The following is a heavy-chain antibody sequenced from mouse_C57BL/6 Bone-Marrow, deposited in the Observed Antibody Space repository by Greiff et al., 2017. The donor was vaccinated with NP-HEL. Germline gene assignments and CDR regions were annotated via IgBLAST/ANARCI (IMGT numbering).Heavy chain of an antibody. CDR3: ARYDYDGRFSAWFAY. V-gene: IGHV1-76*01. D-gene: IGHD2-4*01. CDR1: GYTFTDYY. CDR2: IYPGSGNT. Sequence: VQLVESGAELVRPGASVKLSCKASGYTFTDYYINWVKQRPGQGLEWIARIYPGSGNTYYNEKFKGKATLTAEKSSSTAYMQLSSLTSEDSAVYFCARYDYDGRFSAWFAYWGQGTLVTVSA. J-gene: IGHJ3*01.